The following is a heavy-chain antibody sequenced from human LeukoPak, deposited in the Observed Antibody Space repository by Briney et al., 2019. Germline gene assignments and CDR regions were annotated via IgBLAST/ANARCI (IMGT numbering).Heavy chain of an antibody. J-gene: IGHJ4*02. CDR3: AREPAIGPWGDY. V-gene: IGHV1-46*01. CDR1: GYTFTSYY. Sequence: ASVKVSCKASGYTFTSYYMHWVRQAPGQGLEWMGIINPSGGSTSYAQKFQGRVTMTRDMPTSTVYMELSSLRSEDTAVYYCAREPAIGPWGDYWGQGTLVTVSS. D-gene: IGHD2-2*01. CDR2: INPSGGST.